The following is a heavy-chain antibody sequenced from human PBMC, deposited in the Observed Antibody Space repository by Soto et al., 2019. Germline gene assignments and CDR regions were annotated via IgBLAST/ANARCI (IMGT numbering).Heavy chain of an antibody. V-gene: IGHV3-23*01. Sequence: GGSLRLSCAVSGFAFSNFAMTWVRQAPGKGLEWVSTISGSGGYTYYGDSVKGRFTISRDDSKSTLFLQMNSLGADDTAVYYCAKGTSLTPHHDAFDLWGQGTKVTVSS. J-gene: IGHJ3*01. CDR3: AKGTSLTPHHDAFDL. CDR2: ISGSGGYT. CDR1: GFAFSNFA. D-gene: IGHD3-16*02.